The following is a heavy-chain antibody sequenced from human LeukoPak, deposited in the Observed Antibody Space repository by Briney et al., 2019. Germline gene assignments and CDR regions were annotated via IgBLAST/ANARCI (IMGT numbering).Heavy chain of an antibody. V-gene: IGHV3-23*01. CDR3: AKAGASSIERSAIWVH. CDR2: ISGSGGST. J-gene: IGHJ4*02. D-gene: IGHD4/OR15-4a*01. CDR1: GFTFSSYA. Sequence: GGSLRLSCAASGFTFSSYAMSWVRQAPGKGLEWVSAISGSGGSTYYADSVKGRFTISRDNSKNTLYLQMNSLRAEDTAVYYCAKAGASSIERSAIWVHWGQGTLVTVSS.